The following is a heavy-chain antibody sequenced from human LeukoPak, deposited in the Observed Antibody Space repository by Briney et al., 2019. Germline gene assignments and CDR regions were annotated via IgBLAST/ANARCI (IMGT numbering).Heavy chain of an antibody. CDR3: ARGNGRELLGGDAFDI. V-gene: IGHV3-48*02. CDR1: GFTFSSYS. D-gene: IGHD1-26*01. Sequence: GGSPRLSCAASGFTFSSYSMNWVRQAPGKGLEWVSYISSSSSTIYYADSVKGRFTISRDNAKNSLYLQMNSLRDEDTAVYYCARGNGRELLGGDAFDIWGQGTMVTVSS. J-gene: IGHJ3*02. CDR2: ISSSSSTI.